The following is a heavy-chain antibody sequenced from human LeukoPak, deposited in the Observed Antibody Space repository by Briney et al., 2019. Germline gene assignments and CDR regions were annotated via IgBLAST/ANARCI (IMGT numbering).Heavy chain of an antibody. J-gene: IGHJ3*02. CDR2: IYLGDSDT. D-gene: IGHD6-13*01. V-gene: IGHV5-51*01. CDR3: AIRLAAAGISAFDI. CDR1: GYSFTSYW. Sequence: PGESLKISCQGSGYSFTSYWIGWVRQMPGKGLEWMGIIYLGDSDTRYSPSFQGQVTISADKSISTAYLQWSSLKASDTAMYYCAIRLAAAGISAFDIWGQGTMVTVSS.